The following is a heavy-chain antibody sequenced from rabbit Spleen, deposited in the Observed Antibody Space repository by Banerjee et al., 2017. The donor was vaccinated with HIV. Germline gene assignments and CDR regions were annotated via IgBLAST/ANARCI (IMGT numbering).Heavy chain of an antibody. Sequence: QEQLVESGGGLVQPEGSLTLTCKASRFSFSDRDVMCWGRQAPGKGLEWIACAYAGSSGSTYSATWAKGRFTISKTSSTTVTLQMTSLTAADTATYFCARDAGTSFSTYGMDLWGPGTLVTVS. D-gene: IGHD8-1*01. CDR2: AYAGSSGST. CDR3: ARDAGTSFSTYGMDL. J-gene: IGHJ6*01. CDR1: RFSFSDRDV. V-gene: IGHV1S45*01.